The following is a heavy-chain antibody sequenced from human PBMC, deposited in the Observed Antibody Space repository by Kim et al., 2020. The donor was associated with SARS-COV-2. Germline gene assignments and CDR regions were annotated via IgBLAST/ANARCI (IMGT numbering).Heavy chain of an antibody. V-gene: IGHV2-70*01. J-gene: IGHJ4*02. CDR3: ARITVTTPYFDY. Sequence: YYSTSLKTRRTISKDTSKNQVVLTMTNMDPVDTATYYCARITVTTPYFDYWGQGTLVTVSS. D-gene: IGHD4-17*01.